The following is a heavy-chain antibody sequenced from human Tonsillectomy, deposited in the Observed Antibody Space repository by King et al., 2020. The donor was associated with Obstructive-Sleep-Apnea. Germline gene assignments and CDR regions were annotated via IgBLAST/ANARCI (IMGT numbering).Heavy chain of an antibody. Sequence: VQLVESGGGLVQPGGSLRLSCAASGFTFSSYAMSWVRQAPGKGLEWVSGISGSGGSIYYADSVKGRFTISRDNSKNTLYLQMNRLRAEDTAVYYCAKGSQWLVQRRGSFDYWGQGTLVTVSS. D-gene: IGHD6-19*01. V-gene: IGHV3-23*04. J-gene: IGHJ4*02. CDR2: ISGSGGSI. CDR3: AKGSQWLVQRRGSFDY. CDR1: GFTFSSYA.